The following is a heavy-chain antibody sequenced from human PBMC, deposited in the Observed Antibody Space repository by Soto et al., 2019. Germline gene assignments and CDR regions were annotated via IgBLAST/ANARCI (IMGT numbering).Heavy chain of an antibody. Sequence: QVQLVQSGAEVKKPGSSVKVSCKASGGTYSSYAISWVRQAPGQGLEWMGGIIPIFGTANNAQKFQGRVTITADESTSTAYMELSSLRSEDTAVYYCARERVAADGTIVAFGGLGWYYWGQGTLVTVSS. J-gene: IGHJ4*02. D-gene: IGHD6-13*01. V-gene: IGHV1-69*01. CDR3: ARERVAADGTIVAFGGLGWYY. CDR2: IIPIFGTA. CDR1: GGTYSSYA.